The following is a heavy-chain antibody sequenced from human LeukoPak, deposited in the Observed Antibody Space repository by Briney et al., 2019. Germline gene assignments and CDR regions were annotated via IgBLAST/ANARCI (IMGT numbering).Heavy chain of an antibody. CDR2: IRFDGSDK. J-gene: IGHJ4*02. CDR1: GFIFSNYG. CDR3: AKDKNALCSISCRSEFDY. V-gene: IGHV3-30*02. D-gene: IGHD3-3*02. Sequence: GGSLRLSYAASGFIFSNYGMHWVRQAPGKGLEWVAFIRFDGSDKYYADSVKGRFTISRDNSKNMLYLQMNSLRAEDTAVYYCAKDKNALCSISCRSEFDYWGQGTLVTVSS.